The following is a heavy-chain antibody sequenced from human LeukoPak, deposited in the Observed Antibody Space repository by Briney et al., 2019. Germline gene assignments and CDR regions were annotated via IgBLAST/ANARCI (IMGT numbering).Heavy chain of an antibody. J-gene: IGHJ1*01. CDR1: GFSFSNAW. Sequence: KLGGSLRLSCAASGFSFSNAWMYSVRQAPGKGLEWVGRIKSKTDGETADYAAPVKGRFTFSRDDSKNTLFLQMNSLKTEDTAVYYCTTGLQVPVGSGSYWWGQGTLVTVSS. V-gene: IGHV3-15*05. D-gene: IGHD1-26*01. CDR3: TTGLQVPVGSGSYW. CDR2: IKSKTDGETA.